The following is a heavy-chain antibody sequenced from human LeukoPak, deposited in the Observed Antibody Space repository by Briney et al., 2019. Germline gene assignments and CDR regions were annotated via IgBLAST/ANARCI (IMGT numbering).Heavy chain of an antibody. CDR1: GYTFTDYY. J-gene: IGHJ4*02. CDR2: INPNSGGT. Sequence: ASVKVSCKASGYTFTDYYIHWVRQAPGQGLEWMGWINPNSGGTNYAQKFQGRVIMTRDTSISTAYMELSRLRSDDTAVYYCARESRDILTGYSLWDWGQGTLVTVSS. V-gene: IGHV1-2*02. D-gene: IGHD3-9*01. CDR3: ARESRDILTGYSLWD.